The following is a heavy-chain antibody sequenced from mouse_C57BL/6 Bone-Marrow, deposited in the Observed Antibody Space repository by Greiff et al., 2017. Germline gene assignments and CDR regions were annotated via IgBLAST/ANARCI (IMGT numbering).Heavy chain of an antibody. V-gene: IGHV2-9-1*01. J-gene: IGHJ4*01. D-gene: IGHD2-4*01. CDR2: IWTGGGT. CDR1: GFSLTSYA. CDR3: ATIYYDYDRVYYAMDY. Sequence: VKLQQSGPGLVAPSQSLSITCTVSGFSLTSYAISWVRQPPGKGLEWLGVIWTGGGTNYNSALKSRLSISKDNSKSQVFLKMNSLQTDDTARYYCATIYYDYDRVYYAMDYWGQGTSVTVSS.